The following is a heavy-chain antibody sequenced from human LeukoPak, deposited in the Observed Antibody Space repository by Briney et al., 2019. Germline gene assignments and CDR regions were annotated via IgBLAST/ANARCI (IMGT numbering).Heavy chain of an antibody. D-gene: IGHD5-18*01. CDR3: ARVRYTYGPDY. Sequence: RGSLRLSCAASGFTFSSCWMSWVRQAPGKGLEWVANIKQDESEKYYVDSVKGRFTISRDNAKNSLYLQMNSLRAEDTAVYYCARVRYTYGPDYWGQGTLVTVSS. CDR2: IKQDESEK. V-gene: IGHV3-7*01. CDR1: GFTFSSCW. J-gene: IGHJ4*02.